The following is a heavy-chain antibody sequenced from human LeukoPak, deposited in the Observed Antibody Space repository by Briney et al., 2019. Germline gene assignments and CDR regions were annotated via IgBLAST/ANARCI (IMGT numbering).Heavy chain of an antibody. V-gene: IGHV4-59*01. CDR3: ARNPPGGIVVVPNWYFDL. CDR2: IYYSGST. Sequence: SETLSLTCTVSGGSISSYYWSWIRQPPGKGLEWIGYIYYSGSTNYNPSLKSRVTISVDTSKNQFSLKLSSVTAADTAVYYCARNPPGGIVVVPNWYFDLWGRGTLVTVSS. CDR1: GGSISSYY. J-gene: IGHJ2*01. D-gene: IGHD2-2*01.